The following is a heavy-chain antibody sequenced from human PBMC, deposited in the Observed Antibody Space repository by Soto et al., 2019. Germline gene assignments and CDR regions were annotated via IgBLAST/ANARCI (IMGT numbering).Heavy chain of an antibody. V-gene: IGHV1-2*02. CDR3: AVSSSSAYYYGMDV. Sequence: GASVKVSCKASGYTFTGYYMHWVRQAPGQGLEWTGWINPNSGGTNYAQKFQGRVTMTRDTSISTAYMELSRLRSDDTAVYYCAVSSSSAYYYGMDVWGQGTTVTVSS. D-gene: IGHD6-6*01. J-gene: IGHJ6*02. CDR1: GYTFTGYY. CDR2: INPNSGGT.